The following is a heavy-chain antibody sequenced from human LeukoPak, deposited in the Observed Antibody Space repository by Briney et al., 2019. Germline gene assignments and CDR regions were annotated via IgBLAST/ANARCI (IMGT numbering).Heavy chain of an antibody. CDR2: IYYSGST. CDR1: GGSISSYY. CDR3: ARALDY. J-gene: IGHJ4*02. V-gene: IGHV4-59*01. Sequence: SETLSLTCTVSGGSISSYYWSWIRQPPGKGLEWIGYIYYSGSTNYNPSLKSRVTISVDTSKNQFSLKLSSVTAADTAVYYCARALDYWGQGTLVTVSS.